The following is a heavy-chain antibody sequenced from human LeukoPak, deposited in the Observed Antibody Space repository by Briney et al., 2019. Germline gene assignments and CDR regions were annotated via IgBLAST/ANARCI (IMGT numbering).Heavy chain of an antibody. J-gene: IGHJ5*02. CDR2: IRSGGST. CDR3: AKKLWWDCSDTNCPKGDHFDP. D-gene: IGHD2-2*01. Sequence: GGSLRLSCAASGFTVSSSYMTWVRQAPGKGLEWVSVIRSGGSTVYADSVKGRFTISRDNSKNTLYLQLNSLRAEDTAVYYCAKKLWWDCSDTNCPKGDHFDPWGQGTLVTVSS. CDR1: GFTVSSSY. V-gene: IGHV3-53*01.